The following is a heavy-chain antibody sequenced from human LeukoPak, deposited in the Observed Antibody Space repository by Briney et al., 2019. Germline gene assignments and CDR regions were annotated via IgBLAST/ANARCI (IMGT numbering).Heavy chain of an antibody. Sequence: ASVKVSCKASGGTFSSYAISWVRQAPGQGLEWMGRIIPTLGIANYAQKFQGRVTITADKSTSTAYMELSSLRSEDTAVYYCARGIAVAGRFDPWGQGTLVTVSS. V-gene: IGHV1-69*04. D-gene: IGHD6-19*01. CDR2: IIPTLGIA. J-gene: IGHJ5*02. CDR1: GGTFSSYA. CDR3: ARGIAVAGRFDP.